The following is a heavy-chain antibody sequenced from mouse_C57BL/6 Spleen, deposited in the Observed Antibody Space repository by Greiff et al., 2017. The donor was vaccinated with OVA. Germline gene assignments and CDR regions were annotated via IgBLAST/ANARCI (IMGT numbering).Heavy chain of an antibody. V-gene: IGHV1-50*01. J-gene: IGHJ2*01. CDR2: IDPSDSYT. CDR3: ARWESNYVLFDY. CDR1: GYTFTSYW. D-gene: IGHD2-5*01. Sequence: QVQLQQPGAELVKPGASVKLSCKASGYTFTSYWMQWVKQRPGQGLEWIGEIDPSDSYTNYNQKFKGKATLTVDTSSSTAYMQLSSLTSEDSAVYYCARWESNYVLFDYWGQGTTLTVSS.